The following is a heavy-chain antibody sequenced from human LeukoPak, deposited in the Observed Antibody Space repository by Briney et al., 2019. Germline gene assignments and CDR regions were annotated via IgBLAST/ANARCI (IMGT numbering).Heavy chain of an antibody. CDR2: IYYSGST. J-gene: IGHJ4*02. V-gene: IGHV4-59*01. CDR1: GGSISSYY. Sequence: PSETLSLTCTVSGGSISSYYWSWIRQPPGKGLEWIGYIYYSGSTNYNPSLKSRVTISVDTSKNQFSLKLSSVTAADTAVYYCARDHPYYYDSSGYYGYLDYWGQGTLVTVSS. CDR3: ARDHPYYYDSSGYYGYLDY. D-gene: IGHD3-22*01.